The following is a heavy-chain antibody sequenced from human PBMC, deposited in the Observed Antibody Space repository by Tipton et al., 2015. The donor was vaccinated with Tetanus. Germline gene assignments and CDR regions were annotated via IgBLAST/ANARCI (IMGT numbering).Heavy chain of an antibody. Sequence: SLRLSCAASGFSFSTYGMHWVRQAPGKGLEWVAFIWYDGSNKNYADSVKGRFTISRDNSKNTLYLQMNSLSAEDTAVYYCARDIAIVRARDWYFDVWGRGTLVTVSS. CDR3: ARDIAIVRARDWYFDV. D-gene: IGHD2/OR15-2a*01. CDR1: GFSFSTYG. J-gene: IGHJ2*01. V-gene: IGHV3-33*01. CDR2: IWYDGSNK.